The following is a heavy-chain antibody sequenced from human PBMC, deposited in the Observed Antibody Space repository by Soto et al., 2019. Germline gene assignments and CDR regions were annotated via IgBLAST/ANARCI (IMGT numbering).Heavy chain of an antibody. V-gene: IGHV4-61*08. Sequence: PSETLSLTCTVSGGSISSGDYYWSWIRQPPGKGLEWIGYIYYSGSTNYNPSLKSRVTISVDTSKNQFSLKLSSVTAADTAVYYCAREAYCISTSCYSYGYYGMDVWGQGTTVTVSS. CDR1: GGSISSGDYY. CDR2: IYYSGST. CDR3: AREAYCISTSCYSYGYYGMDV. J-gene: IGHJ6*02. D-gene: IGHD2-2*01.